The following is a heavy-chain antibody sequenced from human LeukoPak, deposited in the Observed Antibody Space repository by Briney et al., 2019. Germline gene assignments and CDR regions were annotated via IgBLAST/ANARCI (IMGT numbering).Heavy chain of an antibody. Sequence: ASVTVSCKASGYTFTSYGISWVRQAPGQGLEWMGWISAYNGNTNYAQKLQGRVTMTTDTSTSTAYMELRSLRSDDTAVYYCARVVNLGWVNSTQAFDIWGQGTMVTVSS. CDR3: ARVVNLGWVNSTQAFDI. J-gene: IGHJ3*02. V-gene: IGHV1-18*01. CDR2: ISAYNGNT. CDR1: GYTFTSYG. D-gene: IGHD4-23*01.